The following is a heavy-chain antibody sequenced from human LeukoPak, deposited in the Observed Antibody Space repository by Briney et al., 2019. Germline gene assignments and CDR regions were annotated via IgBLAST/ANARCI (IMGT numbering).Heavy chain of an antibody. J-gene: IGHJ6*02. D-gene: IGHD4-17*01. V-gene: IGHV3-23*01. CDR2: ISASGSAT. CDR1: GFIFSNYG. CDR3: AKNYGDYVYYYYYGMDV. Sequence: PGGSLRLSCAASGFIFSNYGMNWVRQAPGKGLEWVAAISASGSATSYADSVRGRFTISRNNSKSTTYLQMNSLRAEDTAVYYCAKNYGDYVYYYYYGMDVWGQGTTVTVSS.